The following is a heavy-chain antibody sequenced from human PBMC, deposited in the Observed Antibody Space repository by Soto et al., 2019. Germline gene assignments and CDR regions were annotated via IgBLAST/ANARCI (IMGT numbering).Heavy chain of an antibody. CDR3: ARAPLGPSPRWDV. CDR1: GGSMSRGGQS. CDR2: IYYTGST. Sequence: SETLSLTCVVSGGSMSRGGQSWSWIRQPPGKGLEWLGFIYYTGSTYYNPSLKSRVTLSVDRSKNQFSLNLTSVTAADTAMYFCARAPLGPSPRWDVWGQGTTVTVSS. J-gene: IGHJ6*02. V-gene: IGHV4-30-2*01. D-gene: IGHD7-27*01.